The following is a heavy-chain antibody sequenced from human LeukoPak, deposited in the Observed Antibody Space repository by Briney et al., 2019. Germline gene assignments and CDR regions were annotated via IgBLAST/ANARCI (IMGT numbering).Heavy chain of an antibody. CDR1: GFTFSSYW. V-gene: IGHV3-74*01. Sequence: GGSLRLSCAASGFTFSSYWMHWVRQAPGKGLLWVSRMNSDGSSTSYADSVKGRFTISRDNAKNTLYLQMNSLRAEDTAMYYCARFPYYDSSGAPRTPWGQGTLVTVSS. D-gene: IGHD3-22*01. CDR3: ARFPYYDSSGAPRTP. CDR2: MNSDGSST. J-gene: IGHJ5*02.